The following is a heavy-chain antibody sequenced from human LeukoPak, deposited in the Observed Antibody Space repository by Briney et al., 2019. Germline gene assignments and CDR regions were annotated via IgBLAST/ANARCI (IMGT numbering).Heavy chain of an antibody. J-gene: IGHJ4*02. CDR3: AREVIAMVPDD. CDR1: GFTFSSYS. D-gene: IGHD5-18*01. V-gene: IGHV3-21*01. CDR2: ISSSSSYI. Sequence: GGSLRLSCAASGFTFSSYSMNWLRQAPGKGLEWVSSISSSSSYIYYADSVKGRFTISRDNAKTSLYLQMNSLRAEDTAVYYCAREVIAMVPDDWGQGTLVTASS.